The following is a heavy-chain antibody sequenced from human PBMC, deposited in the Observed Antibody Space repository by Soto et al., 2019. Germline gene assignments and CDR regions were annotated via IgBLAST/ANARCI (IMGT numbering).Heavy chain of an antibody. CDR3: ARDGIVATISYYYYYYMDV. D-gene: IGHD5-12*01. CDR1: GYTFTSYG. Sequence: ASVKVSCKASGYTFTSYGISWVRQAPGQGLEWMGWISAYNGNTNYAQKLQGRVTMTTDTSTSTAYMELRSLRSDDTAVYYCARDGIVATISYYYYYYMDVWGKGTTVTVSS. J-gene: IGHJ6*03. CDR2: ISAYNGNT. V-gene: IGHV1-18*01.